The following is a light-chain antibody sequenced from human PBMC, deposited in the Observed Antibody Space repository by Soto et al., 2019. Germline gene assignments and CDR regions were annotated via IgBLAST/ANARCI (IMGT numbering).Light chain of an antibody. CDR1: QAISNY. CDR2: AAS. J-gene: IGKJ4*01. V-gene: IGKV1-27*01. CDR3: KEYNNAPFT. Sequence: DIQLTQSPSFLSASVGDRVTITCRASQAISNYLAWYQQRPGRVPKLLIYAASTLQSGVPSRFRGSGSGTDFTLTIRNLQPEDVATYYCKEYNNAPFTFGGGTKVDIK.